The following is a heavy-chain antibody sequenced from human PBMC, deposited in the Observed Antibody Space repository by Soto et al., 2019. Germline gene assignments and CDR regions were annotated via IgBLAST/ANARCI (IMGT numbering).Heavy chain of an antibody. CDR3: ARDDIPGRAVATYGMDV. J-gene: IGHJ6*02. D-gene: IGHD6-19*01. Sequence: GGSLRLSCAASGFTFSSYAMSWVRQAPGKGLEWVSAISGSGGSTYYADSVRGRFTISRDNSKNTLYLQMNSLRAEDTAVYYCARDDIPGRAVATYGMDVWGQGTTVTVSS. CDR1: GFTFSSYA. V-gene: IGHV3-23*01. CDR2: ISGSGGST.